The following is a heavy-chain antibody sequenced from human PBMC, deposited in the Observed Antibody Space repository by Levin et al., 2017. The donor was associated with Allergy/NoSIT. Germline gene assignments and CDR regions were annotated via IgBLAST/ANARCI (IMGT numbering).Heavy chain of an antibody. J-gene: IGHJ2*01. Sequence: SLKISCAASGFTFRDYGFHWVRQAPGKGLEWVAGISWNSVYTNYVDSVKGRFTISRDNAKNSLYLQMDSLRTEDTALYYCTQGIAVAGLGYFDLWGRGTLVTVSS. CDR2: ISWNSVYT. D-gene: IGHD6-19*01. CDR1: GFTFRDYG. CDR3: TQGIAVAGLGYFDL. V-gene: IGHV3-9*01.